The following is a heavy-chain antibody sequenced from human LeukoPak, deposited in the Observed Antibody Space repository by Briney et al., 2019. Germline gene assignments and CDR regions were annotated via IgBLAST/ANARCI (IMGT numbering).Heavy chain of an antibody. V-gene: IGHV3-48*01. CDR3: ARDKGGPDY. D-gene: IGHD2-15*01. Sequence: GGSLRLSCAASGLTFSSYAMNWIRQAPGKGLEWTSYINEGSTNIYYADSVKGRFTISRDNAKNSLYMQMNSLRAEDTAVYYCARDKGGPDYWGQGTLVTVSS. CDR1: GLTFSSYA. CDR2: INEGSTNI. J-gene: IGHJ4*02.